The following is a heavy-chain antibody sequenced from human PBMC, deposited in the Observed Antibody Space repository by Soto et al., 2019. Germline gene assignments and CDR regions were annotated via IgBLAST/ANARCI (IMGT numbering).Heavy chain of an antibody. V-gene: IGHV4-39*01. CDR3: VCGGDGAGGEENWFDP. D-gene: IGHD2-21*01. CDR1: GGSISSSSYY. Sequence: SETLSLTCTVSGGSISSSSYYWGWIRQPPGKGLEWIGSIYYSGSTYYNPSLKSRVTISVDTSKNQFSLKLSSVTAADTAVYYCVCGGDGAGGEENWFDPWGQGTLVTISS. J-gene: IGHJ5*02. CDR2: IYYSGST.